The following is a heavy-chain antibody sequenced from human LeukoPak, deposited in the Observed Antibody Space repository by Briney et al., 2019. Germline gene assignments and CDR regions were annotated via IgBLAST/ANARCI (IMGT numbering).Heavy chain of an antibody. CDR1: GDSVANNGAT. J-gene: IGHJ4*02. CDR2: TYYRSKWYN. CDR3: ARAPHGSGCDY. Sequence: SQTLSLTCAISGDSVANNGATWIWIRQSPSRGLEWLGRTYYRSKWYNDYAVSLQGRISVNPDTAKNQFSLQLNSVTPDDTALYYCARAPHGSGCDYWGQGTLVTVSS. V-gene: IGHV6-1*01. D-gene: IGHD6-19*01.